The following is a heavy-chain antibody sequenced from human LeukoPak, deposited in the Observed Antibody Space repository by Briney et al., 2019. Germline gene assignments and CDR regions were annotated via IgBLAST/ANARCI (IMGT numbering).Heavy chain of an antibody. V-gene: IGHV3-7*05. CDR2: MKYDGSEI. Sequence: GGSLRLSCAASGFAFSSYWMSWVRQAPGKGLEWVANMKYDGSEIYYVDSVKGRFTISRDNAKNSLYLQMNSLRAEDTAVYYCAKIPNSYGDYVDFDYWGQGTLVTVSS. D-gene: IGHD4-17*01. J-gene: IGHJ4*02. CDR3: AKIPNSYGDYVDFDY. CDR1: GFAFSSYW.